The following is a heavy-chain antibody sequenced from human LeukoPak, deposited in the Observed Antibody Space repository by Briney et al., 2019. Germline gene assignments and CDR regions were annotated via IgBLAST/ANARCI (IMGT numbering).Heavy chain of an antibody. J-gene: IGHJ4*02. Sequence: PSETLSLTCTVSGGSISGYFWTWIRQPAGKELEGIERVYTSGTTYYNPSLESRVTISLDTFNNQFSLRVTSVTAADTAIYYCARGTEKTRISGYYSFDHWGRGLLVTVSS. CDR1: GGSISGYF. D-gene: IGHD5-12*01. V-gene: IGHV4-4*07. CDR2: VYTSGTT. CDR3: ARGTEKTRISGYYSFDH.